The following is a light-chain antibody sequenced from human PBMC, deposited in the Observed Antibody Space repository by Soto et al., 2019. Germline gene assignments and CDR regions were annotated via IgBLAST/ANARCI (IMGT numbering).Light chain of an antibody. V-gene: IGLV1-40*01. CDR1: SSNIGAGYD. CDR2: GNS. Sequence: QSVLTQPPSVSGAPGQRVTISCTGSSSNIGAGYDVHWYQQHPGTAPKLIIYGNSNRPSGVPDRFSGSKSGTSASLAITGLQAEDEADYCCPSSDSSLVVFGGGTKVTVL. CDR3: PSSDSSLVV. J-gene: IGLJ2*01.